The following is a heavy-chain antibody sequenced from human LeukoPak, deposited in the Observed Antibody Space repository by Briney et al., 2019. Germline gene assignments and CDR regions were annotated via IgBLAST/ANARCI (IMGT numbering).Heavy chain of an antibody. D-gene: IGHD3-22*01. CDR2: MSYDGTNK. CDR3: ARAGGITMIREVKVLNAFDI. J-gene: IGHJ3*02. Sequence: GRSLRLSCVVSGFTVTGYSMHWVRQAPGTGLEWVAVMSYDGTNKYYADSVKGRFTISRDNSKNTLYLQMNNLRAQDTAVYCCARAGGITMIREVKVLNAFDIWGQGTMVTVSS. V-gene: IGHV3-30-3*01. CDR1: GFTVTGYS.